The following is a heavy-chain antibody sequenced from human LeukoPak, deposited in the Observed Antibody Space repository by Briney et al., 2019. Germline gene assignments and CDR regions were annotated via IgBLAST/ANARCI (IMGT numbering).Heavy chain of an antibody. CDR2: IHTSGST. J-gene: IGHJ4*02. D-gene: IGHD6-19*01. V-gene: IGHV4-61*09. CDR3: ARVGGSVGWYGTIDS. CDR1: GGSISSGSYY. Sequence: SETLSLTCTVSGGSISSGSYYWSWIRQPAGKALEWIGHIHTSGSTSYNPSLQSRVTISVDTSSHQFSLKVTSVTAADTAVYYCARVGGSVGWYGTIDSWGQGTLVTVSS.